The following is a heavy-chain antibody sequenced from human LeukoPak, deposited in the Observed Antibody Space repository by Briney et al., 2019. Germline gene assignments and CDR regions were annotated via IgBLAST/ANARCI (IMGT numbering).Heavy chain of an antibody. J-gene: IGHJ4*02. D-gene: IGHD4-23*01. CDR2: IYYSGST. V-gene: IGHV4-59*08. Sequence: SETLSLTCTVSGGSISSYYWSWIRQPPGKGLEWIGYIYYSGSTNYDPSLKSRVTISVDTSKNQFSLKLSSVTAADTAVYYCAGSKRDYGGNSALGLYWGQGTLVTVSS. CDR1: GGSISSYY. CDR3: AGSKRDYGGNSALGLY.